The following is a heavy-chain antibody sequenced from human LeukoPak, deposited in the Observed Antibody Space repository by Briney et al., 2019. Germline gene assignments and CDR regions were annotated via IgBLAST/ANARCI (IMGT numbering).Heavy chain of an antibody. CDR1: GDSISSGDYY. CDR3: AKGYSYGLYYFDY. J-gene: IGHJ4*02. V-gene: IGHV4-61*02. D-gene: IGHD5-18*01. Sequence: SQTLSLTCTVSGDSISSGDYYWSWIRQPAGKGLEWIGRIYTSGSTNYNPSLKSRVTMPVDTSKNQFSLKLSSVTAADTAVYYCAKGYSYGLYYFDYWGQGTLVTVSS. CDR2: IYTSGST.